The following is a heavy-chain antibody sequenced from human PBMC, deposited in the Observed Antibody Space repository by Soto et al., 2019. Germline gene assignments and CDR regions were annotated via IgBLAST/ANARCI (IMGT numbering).Heavy chain of an antibody. CDR2: IYHSGST. V-gene: IGHV4-4*02. D-gene: IGHD6-19*01. CDR1: GGSISNNNW. J-gene: IGHJ4*02. CDR3: VRVGNSGWYPY. Sequence: KPSETLSLTCAVSGGSISNNNWWSWVRQSPVTGLEWIGEIYHSGSTNYNPSLKSRVSISVDKSKNQFSLNLSSVTAADTAVYYCVRVGNSGWYPYWGQGILVTVSS.